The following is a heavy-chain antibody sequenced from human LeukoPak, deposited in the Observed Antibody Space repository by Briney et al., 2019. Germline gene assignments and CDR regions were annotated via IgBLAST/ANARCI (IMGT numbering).Heavy chain of an antibody. D-gene: IGHD3-10*01. CDR1: GGSISSYY. CDR2: IYYSGST. Sequence: SETLSLTCTVSGGSISSYYWSWIRQPPGKGLEWIGYIYYSGSTNYNPSLKSRVTISVDTSKNQFSLKLSSVTAADTAVYYCARGVMVRGVIGAFDIWGQGTMVTVSS. J-gene: IGHJ3*02. V-gene: IGHV4-59*01. CDR3: ARGVMVRGVIGAFDI.